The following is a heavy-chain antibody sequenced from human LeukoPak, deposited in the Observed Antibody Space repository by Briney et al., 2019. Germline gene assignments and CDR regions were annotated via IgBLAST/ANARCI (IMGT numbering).Heavy chain of an antibody. CDR1: GYTFTGYY. V-gene: IGHV1-18*04. Sequence: ASVKVSCKASGYTFTGYYMHWVRQAPGQGLEWMGWISAYNGNTNYAQKLQGRVTMTTDTSTSTAYMELRSLRSDDTAVYYCARVPPGTKNFDYWGQGTLVTVSS. CDR2: ISAYNGNT. CDR3: ARVPPGTKNFDY. J-gene: IGHJ4*02.